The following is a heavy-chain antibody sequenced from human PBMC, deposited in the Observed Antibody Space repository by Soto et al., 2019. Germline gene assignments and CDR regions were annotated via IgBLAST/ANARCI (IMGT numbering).Heavy chain of an antibody. V-gene: IGHV1-24*01. J-gene: IGHJ4*02. CDR2: FDPEDGET. CDR1: GGTVRSYA. Sequence: GDSLKVAYKASGGTVRSYALSWVRQAPGQGLEWMGGFDPEDGETIYAQKFQGRVTMTEDTSTDTAYMELSSLRSEDTAVYYCATDLVWYYWGQGTLVTVSS. D-gene: IGHD2-8*02. CDR3: ATDLVWYY.